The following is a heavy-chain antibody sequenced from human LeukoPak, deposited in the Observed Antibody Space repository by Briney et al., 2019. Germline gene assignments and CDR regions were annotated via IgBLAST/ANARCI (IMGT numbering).Heavy chain of an antibody. CDR3: ARQKGYSSGWYFDY. J-gene: IGHJ4*02. Sequence: PSETLSLTCAVYGGSFSGDYWSWIRQPPGKGLEWIGEINHSGSTNYNPSLKSRVTISVDTSKNQFSLKLSFVTAADTAVYYCARQKGYSSGWYFDYWGQGTLVTVSS. CDR2: INHSGST. V-gene: IGHV4-34*01. CDR1: GGSFSGDY. D-gene: IGHD6-19*01.